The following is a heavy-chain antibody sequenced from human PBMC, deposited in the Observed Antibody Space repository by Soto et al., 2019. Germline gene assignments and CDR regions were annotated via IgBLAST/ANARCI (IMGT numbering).Heavy chain of an antibody. CDR3: ARGAVGYCSSTSCHDYIWGSRRGDHYFDY. V-gene: IGHV2-5*02. CDR2: IYWGDDK. D-gene: IGHD2-2*01. CDR1: GFSLSTSGVG. Sequence: ESGPTLVNPTQTLTLTCTFSGFSLSTSGVGVGWIRQPPGKALEWLALIYWGDDKRYSPSLKSRLTITKDTSKNQVVLTMTNMDPVDTATYYCARGAVGYCSSTSCHDYIWGSRRGDHYFDYWGQGTLVTVSS. J-gene: IGHJ4*02.